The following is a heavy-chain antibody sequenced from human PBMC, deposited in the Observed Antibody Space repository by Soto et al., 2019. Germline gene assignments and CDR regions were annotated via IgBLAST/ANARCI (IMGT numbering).Heavy chain of an antibody. Sequence: GESLKISCKGSGYSFTSYWIGWVRQMPGKGLEWMGIIYPGDSDTRYSPSFQGQVTISADKSISTAYLQWSSLKASDTAMYYCARMDSSGPDTMIYYYYYGMDVWGQGTTVTVSS. D-gene: IGHD6-19*01. J-gene: IGHJ6*02. CDR2: IYPGDSDT. CDR1: GYSFTSYW. CDR3: ARMDSSGPDTMIYYYYYGMDV. V-gene: IGHV5-51*01.